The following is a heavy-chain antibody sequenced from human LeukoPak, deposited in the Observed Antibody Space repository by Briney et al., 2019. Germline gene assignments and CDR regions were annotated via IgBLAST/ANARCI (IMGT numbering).Heavy chain of an antibody. D-gene: IGHD1-26*01. J-gene: IGHJ4*02. V-gene: IGHV1-2*02. CDR3: ARVVVGATLPRRYYYFDY. CDR1: GYTFTGYY. Sequence: ASVKVSCKASGYTFTGYYMHWVRQAPGQGLEWMGWINPNSGGTNYAQKFQGRVTMTRDTSISTAYMELSRLRSDDTAVYYCARVVVGATLPRRYYYFDYWGQGTLVTVSS. CDR2: INPNSGGT.